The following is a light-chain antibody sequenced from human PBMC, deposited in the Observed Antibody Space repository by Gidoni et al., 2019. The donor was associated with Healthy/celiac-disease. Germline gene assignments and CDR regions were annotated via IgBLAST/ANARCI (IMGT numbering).Light chain of an antibody. J-gene: IGKJ1*01. CDR2: LGS. CDR1: QSLLHSNGNNY. CDR3: MQALQTPRT. Sequence: DIAMTQSPLPLPVTPGEPASISCKSSQSLLHSNGNNYLAWYLQKPGQSPQLLIYLGSNRASGVPDRFSGSGSGTDFTLKISRVEAEDVGVYYCMQALQTPRTFGQGTKVEIK. V-gene: IGKV2-28*01.